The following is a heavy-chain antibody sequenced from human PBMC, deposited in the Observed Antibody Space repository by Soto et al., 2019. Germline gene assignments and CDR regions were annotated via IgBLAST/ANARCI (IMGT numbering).Heavy chain of an antibody. CDR3: ARRMATIYNWFDP. Sequence: PGASLKISCKGSGYSFTSYWIGWVRQMPGKGLEWMGIIYPGDSDTRYSPSFQGQVTISADKSISTAYLQWSSLKASDTAMYYCARRMATIYNWFDPWGQGTLVTVSS. CDR1: GYSFTSYW. V-gene: IGHV5-51*01. D-gene: IGHD5-12*01. J-gene: IGHJ5*02. CDR2: IYPGDSDT.